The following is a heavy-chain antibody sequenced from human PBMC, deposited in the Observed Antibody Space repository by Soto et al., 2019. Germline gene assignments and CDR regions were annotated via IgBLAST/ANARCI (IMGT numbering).Heavy chain of an antibody. Sequence: PSETLSLTCTVSGGSVSSDYYYWSWIRQSPGKGLEWIGNIYYSGSTNYNPSLKSRVAISVDTSKNQFSLKLSSVTAADTAVYYCARESYDSSGTYSRWFDPWGQGTLVTVSS. J-gene: IGHJ5*02. D-gene: IGHD3-22*01. CDR1: GGSVSSDYYY. CDR3: ARESYDSSGTYSRWFDP. V-gene: IGHV4-61*01. CDR2: IYYSGST.